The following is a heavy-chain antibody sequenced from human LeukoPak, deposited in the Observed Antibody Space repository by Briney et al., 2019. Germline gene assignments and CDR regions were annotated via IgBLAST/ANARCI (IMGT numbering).Heavy chain of an antibody. Sequence: SETLSLTCTVSGGSISSYYWSWIRQPPGKGLEWIGYIYTGGSTNYNPSLKSRVTISVDTSKNRFSLKLSSVTAADTAVYYCARRLGGDYCSSTSCYFYDAFDIWGQGTMVTVSS. CDR1: GGSISSYY. V-gene: IGHV4-4*09. J-gene: IGHJ3*02. CDR2: IYTGGST. D-gene: IGHD2-2*01. CDR3: ARRLGGDYCSSTSCYFYDAFDI.